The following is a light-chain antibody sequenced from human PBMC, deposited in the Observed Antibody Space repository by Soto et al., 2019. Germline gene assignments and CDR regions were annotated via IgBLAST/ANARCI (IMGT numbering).Light chain of an antibody. J-gene: IGKJ5*01. Sequence: EIVLTQSPGTLSLSPGERVTLSCRASQSVRSSNLAWYQQKPGQPPRLLIYGASSTATDIPDRFSGSGSGTDFTLTISRLEPEDFAVYYCQQYGSSSITFGQGTRLEI. CDR3: QQYGSSSIT. V-gene: IGKV3-20*01. CDR2: GAS. CDR1: QSVRSSN.